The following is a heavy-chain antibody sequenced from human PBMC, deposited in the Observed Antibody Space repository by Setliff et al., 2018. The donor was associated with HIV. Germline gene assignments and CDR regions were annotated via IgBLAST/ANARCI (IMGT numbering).Heavy chain of an antibody. Sequence: SETLSLTCAVYGGSFSGYYWSWIRQPPGKGLEWIGEVNHSGSANYTPSLKSRVTISVDTSKNQFSLTLNSLTAADTALYYCARAFRPNDAFDTWGQGTKVTVSS. CDR1: GGSFSGYY. V-gene: IGHV4-34*01. CDR3: ARAFRPNDAFDT. CDR2: VNHSGSA. J-gene: IGHJ3*02.